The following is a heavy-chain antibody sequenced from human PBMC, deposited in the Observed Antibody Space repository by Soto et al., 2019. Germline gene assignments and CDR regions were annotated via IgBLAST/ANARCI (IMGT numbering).Heavy chain of an antibody. V-gene: IGHV3-74*01. Sequence: EVQLVESGGGLVQPGGSLRVSCAASGFTFGSYWMNWVRQAPGKGLVWVSRIDSDGSSTTYADSVKGRFTTSRDNAKNTLYLQMSSLRVADTAVYYCARGRHSGMEVWGQGTTVTVSS. CDR2: IDSDGSST. J-gene: IGHJ6*02. CDR1: GFTFGSYW. CDR3: ARGRHSGMEV.